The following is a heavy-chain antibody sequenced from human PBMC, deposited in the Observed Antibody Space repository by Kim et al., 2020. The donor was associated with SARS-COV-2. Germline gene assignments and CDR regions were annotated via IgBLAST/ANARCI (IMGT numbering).Heavy chain of an antibody. CDR3: VKGSWLDY. D-gene: IGHD3-10*01. V-gene: IGHV3-23*01. J-gene: IGHJ4*01. CDR2: INRPGGCA. CDR1: GFSFGTFD. Sequence: GGSLRLSCVASGFSFGTFDMSWVRQAPGKGLEWVSFINRPGGCAYYAESVKGRFTVSRDSARNTLYLQMNSLRVEDTAVYYCVKGSWLDYWG.